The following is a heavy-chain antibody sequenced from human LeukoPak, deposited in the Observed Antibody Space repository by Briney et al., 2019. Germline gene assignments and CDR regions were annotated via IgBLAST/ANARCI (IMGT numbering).Heavy chain of an antibody. J-gene: IGHJ4*02. CDR3: ARDGYSGYDPYSFDY. CDR1: GYSFTSYD. D-gene: IGHD5-12*01. Sequence: ASVNVSCKASGYSFTSYDINWVRQATGQGLEWMGWMNPNSGNTGYAQKFQGRVTMTRNTSISTAYMELSSLRSEDTAVYYCARDGYSGYDPYSFDYWGQGTLVTVSS. CDR2: MNPNSGNT. V-gene: IGHV1-8*01.